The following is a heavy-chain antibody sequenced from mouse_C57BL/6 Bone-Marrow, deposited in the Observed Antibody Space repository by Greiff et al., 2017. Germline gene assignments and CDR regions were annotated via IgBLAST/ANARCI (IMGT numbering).Heavy chain of an antibody. Sequence: QVQLQQPGAELVKPGASVKLSCKASGYTFTSYWMHWVKQRPGQGLEWIGMIHPNSGSTNYNEKFKIKATLTVDKSSSTAYMQLSSLTSEDSAVYYCARGDYYGSPWFAYWGQGTLVTVSA. J-gene: IGHJ3*01. V-gene: IGHV1-64*01. D-gene: IGHD1-1*01. CDR3: ARGDYYGSPWFAY. CDR1: GYTFTSYW. CDR2: IHPNSGST.